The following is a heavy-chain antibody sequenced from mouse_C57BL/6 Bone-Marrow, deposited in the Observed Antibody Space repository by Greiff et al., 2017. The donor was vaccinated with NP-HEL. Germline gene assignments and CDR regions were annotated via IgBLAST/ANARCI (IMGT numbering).Heavy chain of an antibody. J-gene: IGHJ2*01. Sequence: EVQLQQSGGGLVQPGGSLSLSCAASGFTFTDYYMSWVRQPPGKALEWLGFIRNKANGYTTEYSASVKGRFTISRDNSQSILYLQMNALRAEDSATYYCARPSANWDSWDYWGQGTTLTVSS. CDR2: IRNKANGYTT. CDR1: GFTFTDYY. V-gene: IGHV7-3*01. CDR3: ARPSANWDSWDY. D-gene: IGHD4-1*01.